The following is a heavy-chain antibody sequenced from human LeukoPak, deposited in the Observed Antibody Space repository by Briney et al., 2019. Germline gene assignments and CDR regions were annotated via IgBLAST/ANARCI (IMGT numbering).Heavy chain of an antibody. V-gene: IGHV3-23*01. D-gene: IGHD6-19*01. Sequence: GGSLRLSCAASGFSFSSYAMSWVRQAPGKGLEWVSGISGSAAGTYYGDSVRGRFTISRDNSRNSLDLQMRSLRAEDTAVYYCARDLTVAGPMDVWGQGTTVTVSS. CDR3: ARDLTVAGPMDV. CDR2: ISGSAAGT. J-gene: IGHJ6*02. CDR1: GFSFSSYA.